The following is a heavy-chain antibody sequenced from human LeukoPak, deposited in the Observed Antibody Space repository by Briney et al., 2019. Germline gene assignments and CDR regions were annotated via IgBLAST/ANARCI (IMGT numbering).Heavy chain of an antibody. D-gene: IGHD6-13*01. CDR1: GFTFSTYV. Sequence: GRSLRLSCAASGFTFSTYVMYWVRQAPGKGLEWVAVISYDGSNKYYADSVKGRFTISRDNSKNTLYLQMNSLRAEDTAVYYCARLAGPADGYSSSWYPYYYYGMDVWGQGTTVTVSS. CDR3: ARLAGPADGYSSSWYPYYYYGMDV. CDR2: ISYDGSNK. V-gene: IGHV3-30-3*01. J-gene: IGHJ6*02.